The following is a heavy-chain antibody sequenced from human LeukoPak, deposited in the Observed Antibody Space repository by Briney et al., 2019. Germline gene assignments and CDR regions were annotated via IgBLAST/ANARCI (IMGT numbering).Heavy chain of an antibody. CDR3: AKVVYDSSGYYFYY. D-gene: IGHD3-22*01. CDR2: ISGSGGST. CDR1: GFTFSSYA. J-gene: IGHJ4*02. Sequence: PGGSLRLSCAASGFTFSSYAMSWVRQAPGKGLERVSAISGSGGSTYYADSVKGRFTISRDNSKNTLYLQMNSLRAEDTAVYYCAKVVYDSSGYYFYYWGQGTLVTVSS. V-gene: IGHV3-23*01.